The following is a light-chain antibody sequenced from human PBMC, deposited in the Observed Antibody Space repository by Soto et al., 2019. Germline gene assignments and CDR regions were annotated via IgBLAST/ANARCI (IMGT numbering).Light chain of an antibody. CDR1: QSVISSY. CDR2: GAS. Sequence: EIVLTQSPGTLSLSPGERATLSCRASQSVISSYLAWYQQNPGQAPRLLIYGASSRDTGIPDRFIGSGSGTDFTLIISRLEPEDFAVYFCQPYGTSPPYTFGQGTKLEIK. J-gene: IGKJ2*01. V-gene: IGKV3-20*01. CDR3: QPYGTSPPYT.